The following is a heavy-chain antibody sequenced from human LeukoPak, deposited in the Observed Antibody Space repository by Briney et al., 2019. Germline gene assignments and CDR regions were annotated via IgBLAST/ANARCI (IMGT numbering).Heavy chain of an antibody. CDR1: GGSISSHY. CDR3: ARVEATIDY. CDR2: IYYSGST. J-gene: IGHJ4*02. D-gene: IGHD5-24*01. Sequence: SETQSLTCTVSGGSISSHYWSWIRQPPGKGLEWIGYIYYSGSTNYNPSLKSRVTISVDTSKNQFSLKLSSVTAADTAVYYCARVEATIDYWGQGTLVTVSS. V-gene: IGHV4-59*11.